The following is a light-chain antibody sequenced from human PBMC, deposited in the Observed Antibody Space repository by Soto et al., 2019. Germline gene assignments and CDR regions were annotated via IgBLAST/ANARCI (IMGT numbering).Light chain of an antibody. J-gene: IGKJ1*01. CDR1: QYISNY. CDR3: QQSYITPWT. V-gene: IGKV1-39*01. CDR2: AAS. Sequence: DIQMTQSPSSLSASVGDRVTITCRASQYISNYLSWYQQKPGKAPKLLIYAASSLQSGVPSRLSGSGSGTDFTLAISSLQPKDFATYYCQQSYITPWTFGQGTKVEVK.